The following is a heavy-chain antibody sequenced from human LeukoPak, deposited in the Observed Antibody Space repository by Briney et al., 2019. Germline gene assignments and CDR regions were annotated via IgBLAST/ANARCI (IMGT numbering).Heavy chain of an antibody. Sequence: SETLSLTCAVYAGSCSDYNWSWLRQSPEKGLEWMGEINDSGRTHYNPSLKSRVTISVDTAKYQFSLSLSSLTAADTAVYYCARGLDLEGLDYWGQGTLVTVSS. V-gene: IGHV4-34*01. CDR1: AGSCSDYN. J-gene: IGHJ4*02. D-gene: IGHD1-1*01. CDR3: ARGLDLEGLDY. CDR2: INDSGRT.